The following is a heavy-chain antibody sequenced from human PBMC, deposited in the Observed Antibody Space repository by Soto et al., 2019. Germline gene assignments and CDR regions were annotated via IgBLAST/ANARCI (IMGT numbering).Heavy chain of an antibody. J-gene: IGHJ4*02. CDR3: AKDSGQLPAYFDH. CDR1: GFTLRNYD. CDR2: ISYDGSNK. Sequence: QVQLVESGGGVVQPGRSLRLSCAVSGFTLRNYDMHWVRQAPGKGLEWVTAISYDGSNKHYADSVKGRFTISRDNSKNTLFLEMNGLRVEDTAVYFCAKDSGQLPAYFDHWGQGTLVTVSS. D-gene: IGHD2-2*01. V-gene: IGHV3-30*18.